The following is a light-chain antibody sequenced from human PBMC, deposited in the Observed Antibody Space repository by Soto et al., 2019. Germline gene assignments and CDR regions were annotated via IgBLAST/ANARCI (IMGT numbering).Light chain of an antibody. J-gene: IGKJ5*01. CDR2: DST. CDR3: QHRNVWPPIT. Sequence: VLTQSPATLSLSPGERATLSCRASQSIHTSLAWYQQKPGQPPRLVVYDSTLRANGVPDRFGGSRSGTEFTLTINTLEPEDFAVYYCQHRNVWPPITFGQGTRLEI. V-gene: IGKV3-11*01. CDR1: QSIHTS.